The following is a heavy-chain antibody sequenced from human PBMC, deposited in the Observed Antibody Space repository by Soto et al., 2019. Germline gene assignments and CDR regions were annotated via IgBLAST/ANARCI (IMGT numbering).Heavy chain of an antibody. CDR3: ARATTVTTDDAFDI. J-gene: IGHJ3*02. Sequence: VKSCWKGSGYKFITYWIGSLSKMHGKGLEWMGIIYPGDSDTRYSPSFQGQVTISADKSISTAYLQWSSLKASDTAMYYCARATTVTTDDAFDIWGQGTMVTVSS. V-gene: IGHV5-51*01. CDR2: IYPGDSDT. D-gene: IGHD4-4*01. CDR1: GYKFITYW.